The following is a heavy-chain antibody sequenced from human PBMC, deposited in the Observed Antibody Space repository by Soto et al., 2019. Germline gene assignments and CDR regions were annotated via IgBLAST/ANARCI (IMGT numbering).Heavy chain of an antibody. CDR3: ARNDYGDYRPVY. D-gene: IGHD4-17*01. J-gene: IGHJ4*02. V-gene: IGHV4-34*02. CDR1: GGSLSGYY. Sequence: QVQLQQWGAGLLRPSETLSLTCAVYGGSLSGYYWSWIRQPPGKGLEWIGEIDQTGSTSYNPALESRVTLSVDTSKKEFCLKLTAVTAADPAVYYCARNDYGDYRPVYWGQGTLVTVSS. CDR2: IDQTGST.